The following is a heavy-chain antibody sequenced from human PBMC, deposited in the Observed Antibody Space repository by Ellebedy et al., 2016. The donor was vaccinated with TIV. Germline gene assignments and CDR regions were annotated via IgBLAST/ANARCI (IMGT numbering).Heavy chain of an antibody. CDR1: GFTFGSFA. Sequence: GESLKISCAASGFTFGSFAMHWVRQAPGKGLEWLPVIGGDGRNTYHADSVKGRFTLTRDNSKKTLYLEMNRLRTEDTAVYYCAKGSSSGFTYDRVGFEYWGQGTLVTVSS. V-gene: IGHV3-23*01. CDR3: AKGSSSGFTYDRVGFEY. J-gene: IGHJ4*02. CDR2: IGGDGRNT. D-gene: IGHD3-22*01.